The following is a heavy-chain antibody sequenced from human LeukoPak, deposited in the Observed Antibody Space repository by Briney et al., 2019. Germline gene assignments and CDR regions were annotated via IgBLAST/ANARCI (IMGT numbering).Heavy chain of an antibody. CDR2: IGTAGDI. Sequence: GGSLRLSCAASGFTLSTYDIHWVRQVPGKGLEWVSAIGTAGDIYYPASVKGRFTISRENANNSLFLQMTSLRVGASAVYYCARWDNFLTGAFDIWGQGTVVIVSS. CDR3: ARWDNFLTGAFDI. D-gene: IGHD2-8*02. V-gene: IGHV3-13*01. CDR1: GFTLSTYD. J-gene: IGHJ3*02.